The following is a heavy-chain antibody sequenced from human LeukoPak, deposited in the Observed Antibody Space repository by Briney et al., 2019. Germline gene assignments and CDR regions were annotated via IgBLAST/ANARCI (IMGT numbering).Heavy chain of an antibody. J-gene: IGHJ4*02. V-gene: IGHV3-64*01. D-gene: IGHD6-19*01. CDR1: GFTFSSYA. CDR2: ISSNGGST. CDR3: ARRPSHAWLEFDY. Sequence: PGGSLRLSCAASGFTFSSYAMYWVRQAPGKGLEYVSAISSNGGSTYYANSVKGRFTISRDNSKNTLYLQMGSLRAEDMAVYYCARRPSHAWLEFDYWGQGTLVTVSS.